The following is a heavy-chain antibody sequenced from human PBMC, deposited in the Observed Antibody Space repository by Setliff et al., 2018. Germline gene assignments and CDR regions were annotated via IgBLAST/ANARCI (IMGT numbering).Heavy chain of an antibody. J-gene: IGHJ3*02. Sequence: ASVKVSCKASGNSFSSFSITWVRQAPGQGLEWMGWVSTYNGDTKYAQNFRGRVTMTTDMSTSTVSMELRTLRSDDTAVYFCARRPIALAGYRKGAFDIWGQGTMVTVSS. CDR2: VSTYNGDT. CDR3: ARRPIALAGYRKGAFDI. D-gene: IGHD6-19*01. CDR1: GNSFSSFS. V-gene: IGHV1-18*01.